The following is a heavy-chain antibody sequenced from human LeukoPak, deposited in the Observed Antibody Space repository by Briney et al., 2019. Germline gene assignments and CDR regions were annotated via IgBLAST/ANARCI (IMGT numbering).Heavy chain of an antibody. CDR1: GYTFTGYY. D-gene: IGHD3-3*01. J-gene: IGHJ4*02. Sequence: GASVKVSCKASGYTFTGYYMHWLRQAPGQGLEWMGWINPNSGGTNYAQKFQGRVTMTRDTSISTAYMELSRLRSDDTAVYYCARDRDRILEWLPQSYYFDYWGQGTLVTVSS. CDR2: INPNSGGT. V-gene: IGHV1-2*02. CDR3: ARDRDRILEWLPQSYYFDY.